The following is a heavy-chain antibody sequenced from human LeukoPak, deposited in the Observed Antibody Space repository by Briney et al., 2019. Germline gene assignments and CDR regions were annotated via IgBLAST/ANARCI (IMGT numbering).Heavy chain of an antibody. J-gene: IGHJ4*02. D-gene: IGHD1-26*01. CDR3: ARGRKNIVGATVFDY. CDR2: IYTSGST. CDR1: GGSISSYY. Sequence: SETLSLTCTVSGGSISSYYWSWIRQPAGKGLEWIGRIYTSGSTNYNPSLKSQVTMSVDTSKNQFSLKLSSVTAADTAVYYCARGRKNIVGATVFDYWGQGTLVTVSS. V-gene: IGHV4-4*07.